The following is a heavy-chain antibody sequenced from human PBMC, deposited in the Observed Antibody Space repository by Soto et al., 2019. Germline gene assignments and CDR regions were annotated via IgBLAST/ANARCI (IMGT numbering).Heavy chain of an antibody. CDR3: AREGPTTVTSHGMDV. D-gene: IGHD4-17*01. J-gene: IGHJ6*02. CDR2: IYYSGST. V-gene: IGHV4-31*03. CDR1: GGSISSGGYY. Sequence: SETLSLTCTVSGGSISSGGYYWSWIRQHPGKGLEWIGYIYYSGSTYYNPSLKSRVTISVDTSKNQFSLKLSSVTAADTAVYYCAREGPTTVTSHGMDVWGQGTTLTVSS.